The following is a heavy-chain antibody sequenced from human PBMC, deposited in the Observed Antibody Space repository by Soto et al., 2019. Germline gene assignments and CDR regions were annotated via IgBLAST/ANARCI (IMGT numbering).Heavy chain of an antibody. CDR1: GYTFTSYY. Sequence: QVQLVQSGAEVKKPGASVKVSCKASGYTFTSYYMHWVRQAPGQGLEWMGIINPSGGSTSYAQKFQGRVTMTRDTSTSTVYMELSSLRSEDTAVYYCARLAMVRGNIFNYYMDVWGKGTTVTVSS. CDR3: ARLAMVRGNIFNYYMDV. J-gene: IGHJ6*03. CDR2: INPSGGST. V-gene: IGHV1-46*03. D-gene: IGHD3-10*01.